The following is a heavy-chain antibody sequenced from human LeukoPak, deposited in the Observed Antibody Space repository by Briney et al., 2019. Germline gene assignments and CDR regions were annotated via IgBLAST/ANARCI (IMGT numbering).Heavy chain of an antibody. J-gene: IGHJ4*02. CDR1: GFNFSTFS. Sequence: GGSLRLSCEGSGFNFSTFSLNWVRQAPGKGLEWVASISYSSTFIDYADSVKGRFTISGDNIQNSVYLQMNSLRDDDTAAYFCARGGDGYNSYLDFWGQGTLLTVSS. CDR2: ISYSSTFI. D-gene: IGHD5-24*01. V-gene: IGHV3-21*06. CDR3: ARGGDGYNSYLDF.